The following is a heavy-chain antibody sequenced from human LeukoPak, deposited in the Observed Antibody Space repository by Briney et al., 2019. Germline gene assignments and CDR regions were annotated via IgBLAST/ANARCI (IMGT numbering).Heavy chain of an antibody. V-gene: IGHV4-59*01. CDR1: GGSISSYY. CDR3: ARDRGPLGYFDC. J-gene: IGHJ4*02. CDR2: IYYSGST. Sequence: NPSETLSLTCTVSGGSISSYYWSWIRQPPGKGLEWIGYIYYSGSTNYNPSLKSRVTISVDTSKNQFSLKLSSVTAADTAVYYCARDRGPLGYFDCWGQGTLVTVSS.